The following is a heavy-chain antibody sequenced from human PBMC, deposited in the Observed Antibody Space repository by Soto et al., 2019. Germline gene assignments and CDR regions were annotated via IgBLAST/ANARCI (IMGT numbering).Heavy chain of an antibody. Sequence: ASVKVSCKASGYTFTGYYMHWVRQAPGQGLEWMGWINPNSGGTNYAQKFQGRVTMTRDTSISTAYMELSRLRSDDTAVYYCARGDCSSTSCYTGEYYYYGMDVWGQGTTVTAP. CDR1: GYTFTGYY. J-gene: IGHJ6*02. D-gene: IGHD2-2*02. V-gene: IGHV1-2*02. CDR3: ARGDCSSTSCYTGEYYYYGMDV. CDR2: INPNSGGT.